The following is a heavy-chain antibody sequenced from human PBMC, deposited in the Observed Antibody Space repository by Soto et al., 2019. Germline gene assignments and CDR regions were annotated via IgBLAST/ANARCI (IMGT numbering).Heavy chain of an antibody. J-gene: IGHJ5*02. CDR1: GFTFSEYS. CDR2: ISSDGDIT. D-gene: IGHD3-9*01. CDR3: VKVSTFYDILTGYYSTNFFDP. Sequence: GGSLRLSCSASGFTFSEYSMHWVRQAPGKGLQYVSTISSDGDITYYADSVKGRFTISRDNSKNTLYLQMNSLRPEDTAVYYCVKVSTFYDILTGYYSTNFFDPWGQGTLVTSPQ. V-gene: IGHV3-64D*06.